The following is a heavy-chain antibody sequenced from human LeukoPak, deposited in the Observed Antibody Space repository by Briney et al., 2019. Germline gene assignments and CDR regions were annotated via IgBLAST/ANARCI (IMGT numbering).Heavy chain of an antibody. Sequence: SETLSLTCTVSGGSISSYYWSWIRQPPGKGLEWIGSIYYSGSTYYNPSLKSRVTISVDTSKNQFSLKLSSVTAADTAVYYCARLKRIYYMDVWGKGTTVTVSS. J-gene: IGHJ6*03. CDR3: ARLKRIYYMDV. D-gene: IGHD3-10*01. V-gene: IGHV4-59*05. CDR2: IYYSGST. CDR1: GGSISSYY.